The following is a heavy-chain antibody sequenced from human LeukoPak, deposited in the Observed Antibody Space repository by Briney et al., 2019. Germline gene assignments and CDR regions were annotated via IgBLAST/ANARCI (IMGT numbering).Heavy chain of an antibody. CDR2: ISSSSSTI. V-gene: IGHV3-48*01. CDR1: GFTFSSYS. CDR3: AREKRGYSYGYCLDY. Sequence: PGGSLRLSCAASGFTFSSYSMNWVRRAPGKGLEWVSYISSSSSTIYYADSVKGRFTISRDNAKNSLYLQMNSLRAEDTAVYYCAREKRGYSYGYCLDYWGQGTLVTVSS. J-gene: IGHJ4*02. D-gene: IGHD5-18*01.